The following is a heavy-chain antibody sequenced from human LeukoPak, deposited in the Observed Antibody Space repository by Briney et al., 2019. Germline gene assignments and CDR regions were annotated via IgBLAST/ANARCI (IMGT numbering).Heavy chain of an antibody. J-gene: IGHJ6*03. CDR3: AKDGQKVATIQYYYYYMDV. Sequence: AGGSLRLSCAASGFTFSSYAMHWVRQAPGKGLEWVAVISYDGSNKYYADSVKGRFTISRDNSKNTLYLQMNSLRAEDTAVYYCAKDGQKVATIQYYYYYMDVWGKGTTVTISS. CDR2: ISYDGSNK. CDR1: GFTFSSYA. D-gene: IGHD5-12*01. V-gene: IGHV3-30*04.